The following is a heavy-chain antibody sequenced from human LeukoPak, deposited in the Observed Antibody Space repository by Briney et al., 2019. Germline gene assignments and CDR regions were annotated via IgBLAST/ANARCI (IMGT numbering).Heavy chain of an antibody. Sequence: GGSLRLSCAASGFTFSSYAMNWVRQAPGKGLEWVSAISGSGGSTYYADSVTGRFTISRDNSKNTLYLQMNSLRAEDTAVYYCAKFGWDPYYFDYWGQGTLVTVSS. CDR3: AKFGWDPYYFDY. CDR2: ISGSGGST. V-gene: IGHV3-23*01. CDR1: GFTFSSYA. D-gene: IGHD6-19*01. J-gene: IGHJ4*02.